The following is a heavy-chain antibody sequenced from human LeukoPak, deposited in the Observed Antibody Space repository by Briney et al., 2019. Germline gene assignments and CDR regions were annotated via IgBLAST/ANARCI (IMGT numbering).Heavy chain of an antibody. D-gene: IGHD4-11*01. V-gene: IGHV3-53*01. Sequence: GGSLRLSCTASGLTVSSNYMSWVRQAPGKGLEWVSIIYSGGTTHYADSVRGRFTVSGDDSKNTVYLQMNNLRTEDTAVYYCARAPTITTIFDYWGQGTLVTVSS. CDR1: GLTVSSNY. CDR3: ARAPTITTIFDY. J-gene: IGHJ4*02. CDR2: IYSGGTT.